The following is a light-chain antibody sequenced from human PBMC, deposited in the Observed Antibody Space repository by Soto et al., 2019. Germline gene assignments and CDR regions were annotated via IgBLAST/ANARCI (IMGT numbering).Light chain of an antibody. CDR1: QSLLHSNGYNY. Sequence: VMTQSPLSLPVTPGEPASIFCRSSQSLLHSNGYNYLDWYLQKPGQSPQLLIYLGSNRASGVPDRFSGSGSGTDFTLKISRVEAEDVGVYYCMQALQTPRTFGQGTKVEMK. J-gene: IGKJ1*01. V-gene: IGKV2-28*01. CDR3: MQALQTPRT. CDR2: LGS.